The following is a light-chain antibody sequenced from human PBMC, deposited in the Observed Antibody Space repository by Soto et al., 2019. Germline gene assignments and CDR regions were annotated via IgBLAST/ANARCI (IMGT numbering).Light chain of an antibody. Sequence: QSVLTQPPSASGTPGQRVTISCSGSSSNIGSNTVNWYQQLPGTAPKLLIYSDNQRPSGVPDRFSGSKSGTSASLAISGLQSEDEADYYCAAWDDSLNFYVVFGGGTKVTVL. CDR2: SDN. J-gene: IGLJ2*01. CDR1: SSNIGSNT. CDR3: AAWDDSLNFYVV. V-gene: IGLV1-44*01.